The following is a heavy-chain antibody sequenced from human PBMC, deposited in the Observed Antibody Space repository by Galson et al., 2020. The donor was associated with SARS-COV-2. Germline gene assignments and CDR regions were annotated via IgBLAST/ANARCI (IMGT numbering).Heavy chain of an antibody. D-gene: IGHD3-22*01. CDR2: INHSRST. Sequence: SETLSLTCAVYGGSSSGYYWSWIRQPPGKGLEWIGEINHSRSTNYNPSLKSRVTISVDTSKNQFSLKLSSVTAADTAVYYCARRGIYYDSSGYYLRPNWFDPWGQGTLVTVSS. J-gene: IGHJ5*02. V-gene: IGHV4-34*01. CDR1: GGSSSGYY. CDR3: ARRGIYYDSSGYYLRPNWFDP.